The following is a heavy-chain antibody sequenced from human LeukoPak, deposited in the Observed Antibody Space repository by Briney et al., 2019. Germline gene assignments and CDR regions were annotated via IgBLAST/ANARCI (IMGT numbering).Heavy chain of an antibody. Sequence: GGSLRLSCAASGFTLSSYTMSWVRRAPGKGPEWVSALGGSGGSTHYADSVKGRFTISRDNAKKSLYLQMDSLRAEDTAVYYCATHGYSELRYFDWSTNEWGQGTLATVSS. V-gene: IGHV3-23*01. J-gene: IGHJ4*02. CDR3: ATHGYSELRYFDWSTNE. CDR1: GFTLSSYT. CDR2: LGGSGGST. D-gene: IGHD3-9*01.